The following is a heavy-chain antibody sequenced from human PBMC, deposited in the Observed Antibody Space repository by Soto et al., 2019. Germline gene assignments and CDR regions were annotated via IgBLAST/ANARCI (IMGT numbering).Heavy chain of an antibody. Sequence: QMXLVESGGGVVQPGRSLRLSCAASGFTFSTFAMNWVXXAPGKGLEWVSVISYDGSNKYYADSVKGRFTISRDNSKNTLYLQMNSLRTEDTAVYYCASWGSMPGDYWGQGTLVTVSS. V-gene: IGHV3-30-3*01. CDR2: ISYDGSNK. J-gene: IGHJ4*02. CDR1: GFTFSTFA. CDR3: ASWGSMPGDY. D-gene: IGHD3-16*01.